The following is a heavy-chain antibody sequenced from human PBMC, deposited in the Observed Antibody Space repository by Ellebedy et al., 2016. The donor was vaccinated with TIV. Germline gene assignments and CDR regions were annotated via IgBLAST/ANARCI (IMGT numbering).Heavy chain of an antibody. V-gene: IGHV4-39*01. Sequence: MPSETLSLTFTVPGGSISTTGYYWGWIRQPPGKGLEWIGSIAYRGTTYYNPSLTSRVTISVDTSKIQFSLKLSSVTAADTAVYYCASARRDGYTYYNYGLDVWGQGTTVTVSS. CDR2: IAYRGTT. D-gene: IGHD5-24*01. CDR3: ASARRDGYTYYNYGLDV. CDR1: GGSISTTGYY. J-gene: IGHJ6*02.